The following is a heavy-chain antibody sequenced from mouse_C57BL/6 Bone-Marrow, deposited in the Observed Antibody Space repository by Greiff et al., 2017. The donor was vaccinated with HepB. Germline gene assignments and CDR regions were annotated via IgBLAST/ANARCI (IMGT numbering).Heavy chain of an antibody. D-gene: IGHD1-1*01. V-gene: IGHV2-9-1*01. Sequence: VQLVESGPGLVAPSQSLSITCTVSGFSLTSYAISWVRQPPGKGLEWLGVIWTGGGTNYNSALKSRLSISKDNSKSQVFLKMNSLQTDDTARYYCARKGDYYGSSSYYYAMDYWGQGTSVTVSS. CDR1: GFSLTSYA. CDR2: IWTGGGT. J-gene: IGHJ4*01. CDR3: ARKGDYYGSSSYYYAMDY.